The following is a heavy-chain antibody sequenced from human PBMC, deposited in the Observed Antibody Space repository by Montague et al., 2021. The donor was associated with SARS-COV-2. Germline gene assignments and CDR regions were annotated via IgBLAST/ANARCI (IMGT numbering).Heavy chain of an antibody. CDR3: ARASITMVRGGTRWYFDL. D-gene: IGHD3-10*01. J-gene: IGHJ2*01. Sequence: SETLSLTCTVSGGSISSYYWSWIRRPPGKGLEWIGYIYYSGSTNYNPSLKSRVTISVDTSKNQFSLKLSSVTAADTAVYYCARASITMVRGGTRWYFDLWGRGTLVTVSS. CDR2: IYYSGST. CDR1: GGSISSYY. V-gene: IGHV4-59*13.